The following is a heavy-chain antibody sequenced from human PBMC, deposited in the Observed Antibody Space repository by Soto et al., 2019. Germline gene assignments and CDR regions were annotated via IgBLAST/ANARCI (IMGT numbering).Heavy chain of an antibody. V-gene: IGHV1-24*01. CDR3: ATDKPEDYDSSGPIDY. J-gene: IGHJ4*02. D-gene: IGHD3-22*01. CDR2: FDPEDGET. Sequence: QVQLVQSGAEVKKPGASVKVSCKVSGYTLTELSMHWVRQAPGKGLEWMGGFDPEDGETIDAQKFQGRVTMTEDTSTDTAYMELSSLRSEDTAVYYCATDKPEDYDSSGPIDYWGQGTLVTVSS. CDR1: GYTLTELS.